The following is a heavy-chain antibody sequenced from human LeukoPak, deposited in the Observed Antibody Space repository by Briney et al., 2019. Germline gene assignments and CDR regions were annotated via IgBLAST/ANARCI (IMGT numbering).Heavy chain of an antibody. D-gene: IGHD3-16*01. Sequence: GGSLRLSCAASGFTFSSYAMDWVRQAPGKGLEWVTFLSYDGEDEQYVDSARGRFTSSRDNSKKTLYLQMNNLRPEDTAIYYCARDQPGGGLDYWGQGVLVAVSS. CDR2: LSYDGEDE. CDR3: ARDQPGGGLDY. J-gene: IGHJ4*02. CDR1: GFTFSSYA. V-gene: IGHV3-30*04.